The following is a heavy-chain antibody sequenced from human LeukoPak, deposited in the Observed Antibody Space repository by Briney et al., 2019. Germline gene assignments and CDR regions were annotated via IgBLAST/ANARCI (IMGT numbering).Heavy chain of an antibody. CDR1: GGSFSGYY. V-gene: IGHV4-34*01. CDR2: INHSGST. CDR3: QRGHTSDEPEFDY. J-gene: IGHJ4*02. Sequence: SETLSLTCAVYGGSFSGYYWSWIRQPPGKGLEWIGEINHSGSTNYNPSLKSRVTIAVDTSKNQFSLKLISVDAADTDVYYCQRGHTSDEPEFDYWGQGTLVTVSS. D-gene: IGHD1-14*01.